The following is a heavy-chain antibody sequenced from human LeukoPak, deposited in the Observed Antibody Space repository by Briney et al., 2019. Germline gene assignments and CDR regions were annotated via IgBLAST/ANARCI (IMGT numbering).Heavy chain of an antibody. CDR1: GYTFTGYY. J-gene: IGHJ4*02. D-gene: IGHD3-22*01. Sequence: EASVKVPCKASGYTFTGYYMHWVRQAPGQGLEWMGWINPSGGSTSYAQKFQGRVTMTRDMSTSTVYMELSSLRSEDTAVYYCARVGGLSSEFDYWGQGTLVTVSS. CDR2: INPSGGST. CDR3: ARVGGLSSEFDY. V-gene: IGHV1-46*01.